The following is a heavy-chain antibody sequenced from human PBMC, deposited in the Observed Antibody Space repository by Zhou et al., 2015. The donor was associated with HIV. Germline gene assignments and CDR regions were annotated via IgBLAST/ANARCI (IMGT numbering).Heavy chain of an antibody. Sequence: QLQLVQSGAEVKKPGSSVKVSCKASGGTFSSYAISWVRQAPGQGLEWMGGIIPIFGTANYAQKFQGRVTITADKSTSTAYMELSSLRSEDTAVYYCARAATYCGGDCFGAFDIWGQGTMVTVSS. D-gene: IGHD2-21*02. J-gene: IGHJ3*02. V-gene: IGHV1-69*06. CDR1: GGTFSSYA. CDR2: IIPIFGTA. CDR3: ARAATYCGGDCFGAFDI.